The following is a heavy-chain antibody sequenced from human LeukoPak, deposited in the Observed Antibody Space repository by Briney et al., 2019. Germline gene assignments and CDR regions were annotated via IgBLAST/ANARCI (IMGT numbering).Heavy chain of an antibody. J-gene: IGHJ4*02. V-gene: IGHV1-46*01. CDR1: GYTFSSYH. CDR2: INPSFNPGVDVT. CDR3: VRVPRELLGC. Sequence: GASVKVSCKASGYTFSSYHIHWVRQAPGQGLEWMGKINPSFNPGVDVTSYAQKFQGRVTMTRNTSISTAYMELSSLRSEDTAVYYCVRVPRELLGCWGQGTLVTVSS. D-gene: IGHD1-26*01.